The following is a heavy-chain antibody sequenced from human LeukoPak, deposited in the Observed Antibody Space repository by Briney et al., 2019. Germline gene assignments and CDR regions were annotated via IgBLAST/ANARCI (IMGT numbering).Heavy chain of an antibody. J-gene: IGHJ6*02. D-gene: IGHD1-26*01. CDR2: ISAYNGNT. V-gene: IGHV1-18*01. CDR1: GYTFTSYG. CDR3: ARDYVGATPTELYYYYGMDV. Sequence: ASVKVSCKASGYTFTSYGISWVRQAPGQGLEWMGWISAYNGNTNYAQKLQGRVTMTTDTSTSTAYMELRSLRSDDTAVCYCARDYVGATPTELYYYYGMDVWGQGTTVTVSS.